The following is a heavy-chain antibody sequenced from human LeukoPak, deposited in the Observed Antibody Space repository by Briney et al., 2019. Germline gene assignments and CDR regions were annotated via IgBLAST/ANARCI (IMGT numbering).Heavy chain of an antibody. CDR1: GGSISSCNW. CDR2: INHSGST. V-gene: IGHV4-4*02. J-gene: IGHJ4*02. Sequence: PSETLSLTCAVSGGSISSCNWWSWVRQPPGKGLEWIGEINHSGSTNYNPSLKSRVTISVDTSKNQFSLKLSSVTAADTAVYYCARGYSDCGGDCYSVGYYFDYWGQGTLVTVSS. D-gene: IGHD2-21*02. CDR3: ARGYSDCGGDCYSVGYYFDY.